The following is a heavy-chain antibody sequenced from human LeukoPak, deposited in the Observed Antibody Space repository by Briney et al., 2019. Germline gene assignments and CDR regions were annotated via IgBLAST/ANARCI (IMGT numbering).Heavy chain of an antibody. Sequence: SETLSLTCAVYGGSFSGYYWSWIRQPPGKGLEWIGEINHSGSTNYNPSLKSRVTISVDTSKNQFSLKLSSVTAADTAVYYCARGSPGWLFSWVNYFDYWGQGTLVTASS. D-gene: IGHD3-22*01. V-gene: IGHV4-34*01. CDR3: ARGSPGWLFSWVNYFDY. CDR2: INHSGST. CDR1: GGSFSGYY. J-gene: IGHJ4*02.